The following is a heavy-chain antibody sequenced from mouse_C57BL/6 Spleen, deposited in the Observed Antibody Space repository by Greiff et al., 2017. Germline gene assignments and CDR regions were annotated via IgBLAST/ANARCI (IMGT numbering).Heavy chain of an antibody. CDR2: ISDGGSYT. D-gene: IGHD1-1*01. CDR3: ARDRGYGSEGYFDY. Sequence: DVMLVESGGGLVKPGGSLKLSCAASGFTFSSYAMSWVRQTPEKRLEWVATISDGGSYTYYPDNVKGRFTISRDNAKNNLYLQMSHLKSEDTAMYYCARDRGYGSEGYFDYWGQGTTLTVSS. J-gene: IGHJ2*01. V-gene: IGHV5-4*01. CDR1: GFTFSSYA.